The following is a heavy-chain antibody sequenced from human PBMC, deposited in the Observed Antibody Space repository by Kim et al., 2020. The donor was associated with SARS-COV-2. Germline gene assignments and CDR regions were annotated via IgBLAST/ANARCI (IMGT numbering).Heavy chain of an antibody. V-gene: IGHV4-34*01. CDR3: ASKSYCTNGVCYSGGKASNWFDP. D-gene: IGHD2-8*01. CDR1: GGSFSGYY. CDR2: INHSGST. Sequence: SETLSLTCAVYGGSFSGYYWSWIRQPPGKGLEWIGEINHSGSTNYNPSLKSRVTISVDTSKNQFSLKLSSVTAADTAVYYCASKSYCTNGVCYSGGKASNWFDPWGQGTLVTVSS. J-gene: IGHJ5*02.